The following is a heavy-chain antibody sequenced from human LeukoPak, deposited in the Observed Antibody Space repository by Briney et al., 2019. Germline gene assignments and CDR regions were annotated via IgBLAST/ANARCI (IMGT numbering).Heavy chain of an antibody. D-gene: IGHD6-19*01. Sequence: PSETLSLTCGVSGGSITSTNYWTWVRQAPGKGLEWVSSISSSSSYIYYADSVRGRFTISRDNAKNSLYLQMNSLRAEDTAVYYCARVEDERYSSGWYQDYWGQGTLVTVSS. CDR1: GGSITSTN. V-gene: IGHV3-21*01. J-gene: IGHJ4*02. CDR3: ARVEDERYSSGWYQDY. CDR2: ISSSSSYI.